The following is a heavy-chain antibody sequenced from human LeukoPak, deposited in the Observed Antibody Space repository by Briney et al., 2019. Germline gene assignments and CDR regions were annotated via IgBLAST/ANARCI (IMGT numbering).Heavy chain of an antibody. CDR1: GFTFSSYW. CDR2: INQDGSEK. J-gene: IGHJ4*02. V-gene: IGHV3-7*02. Sequence: GGSLRLSCAASGFTFSSYWMSWVRQAPGKGLEWVANINQDGSEKYYVDSVKGRFTISRDNAKNSLYLQMNSLRAEDTAVYYCARVQGVAVAGYFDYWGQGTLVTVSS. CDR3: ARVQGVAVAGYFDY. D-gene: IGHD6-19*01.